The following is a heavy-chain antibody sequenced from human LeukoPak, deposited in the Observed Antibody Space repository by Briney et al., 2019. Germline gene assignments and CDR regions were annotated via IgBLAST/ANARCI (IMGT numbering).Heavy chain of an antibody. CDR3: ARNLAPMPLDY. J-gene: IGHJ4*02. V-gene: IGHV1-46*01. Sequence: GSSVQDSCKASGYTFTSYYMHWVRQPPGQGLEWVGIINPSGGSTSYAQRFQGRVTMTSDTSTRTVYMELSSLRSEDTAVYYCARNLAPMPLDYGGQGTRVTVSS. D-gene: IGHD2-2*01. CDR1: GYTFTSYY. CDR2: INPSGGST.